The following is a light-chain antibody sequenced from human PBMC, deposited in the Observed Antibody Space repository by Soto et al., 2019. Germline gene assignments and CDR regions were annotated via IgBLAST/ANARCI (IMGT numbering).Light chain of an antibody. CDR1: SSDVGAHNY. CDR2: YVT. Sequence: QSALTQPRSVSGSPGQSVTISCTGTSSDVGAHNYVSWYQQHPGKAPKLMISYVTKRPSGVPARFSGSKSGNTASLTSSGLQAEDEADYYCCTWGGSSVFGTGTKLTVL. V-gene: IGLV2-11*01. CDR3: CTWGGSSV. J-gene: IGLJ1*01.